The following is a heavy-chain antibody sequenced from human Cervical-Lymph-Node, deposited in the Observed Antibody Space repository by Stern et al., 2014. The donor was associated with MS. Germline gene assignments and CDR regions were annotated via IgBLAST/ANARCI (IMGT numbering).Heavy chain of an antibody. Sequence: VQLGQSGAEVKKSGESLKISCKGAGYSFSSHWIAWVRQKPGKGLEWMGIIYPGDSDTRHSPSFQGQVSISVDKSTSTAYLQWSSLTDSDTAIYYCARQGNYHDSHAFDIWGQGTMVIVSS. CDR1: GYSFSSHW. J-gene: IGHJ3*02. V-gene: IGHV5-51*01. CDR2: IYPGDSDT. CDR3: ARQGNYHDSHAFDI. D-gene: IGHD3-22*01.